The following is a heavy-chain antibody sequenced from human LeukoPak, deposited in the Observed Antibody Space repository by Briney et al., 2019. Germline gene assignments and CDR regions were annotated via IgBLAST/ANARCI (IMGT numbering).Heavy chain of an antibody. D-gene: IGHD2-2*01. CDR3: AREEEGVRCSSTGCSSHYWYFDL. CDR1: GYTFTGYY. J-gene: IGHJ2*01. Sequence: EASVKVSCKASGYTFTGYYMNWVRQAPGQGLEWMGWIKPNSGGTHYAQKFQGRVTMTRDTSISTAYMELSRLRSDDTAVYYCAREEEGVRCSSTGCSSHYWYFDLWGRGTLVTVSS. CDR2: IKPNSGGT. V-gene: IGHV1-2*02.